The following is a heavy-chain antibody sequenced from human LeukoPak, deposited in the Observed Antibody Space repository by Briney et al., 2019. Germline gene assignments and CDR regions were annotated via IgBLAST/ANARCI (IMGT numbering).Heavy chain of an antibody. J-gene: IGHJ3*02. CDR2: IKQDGSEK. V-gene: IGHV3-7*01. CDR3: ARETYYYDSSAYSRAFDI. D-gene: IGHD3-22*01. Sequence: GGSLRLSCAASGFTFSSCWMSWVRQAPGKGLEWVANIKQDGSEKYYVDSVKGRFTISRDNAKNSLYLQMNSLRAEDTAVYYCARETYYYDSSAYSRAFDIWGQGTMVTVSS. CDR1: GFTFSSCW.